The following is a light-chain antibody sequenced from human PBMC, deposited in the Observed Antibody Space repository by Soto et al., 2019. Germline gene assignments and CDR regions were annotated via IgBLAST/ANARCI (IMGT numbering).Light chain of an antibody. CDR1: SSDVGGYNY. V-gene: IGLV2-8*01. J-gene: IGLJ1*01. Sequence: QSALTQPPSASGSLGQSATISCTGTSSDVGGYNYVSWYQQHPGKAPKLMIYEVIKRPSGVPDRFSGSRSGNTASLTVSGLQAEDEADYYCTSYAGSNNRYVFGSGTKVTVL. CDR3: TSYAGSNNRYV. CDR2: EVI.